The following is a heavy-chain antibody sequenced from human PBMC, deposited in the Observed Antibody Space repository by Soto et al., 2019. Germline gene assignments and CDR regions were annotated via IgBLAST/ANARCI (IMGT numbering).Heavy chain of an antibody. CDR3: ASLQTSGWYGVH. CDR2: IYPNSGDT. D-gene: IGHD6-19*01. Sequence: QVQLVQSGADVKQPGASVKVSCKASGYSFTGYYIHWLRQAPGEGLEWMGWIYPNSGDTKSAQKIQGRLTLTRETSITTAYMELSSLRSDDTAIYYCASLQTSGWYGVHWGQGTLVTVSS. CDR1: GYSFTGYY. V-gene: IGHV1-2*02. J-gene: IGHJ4*02.